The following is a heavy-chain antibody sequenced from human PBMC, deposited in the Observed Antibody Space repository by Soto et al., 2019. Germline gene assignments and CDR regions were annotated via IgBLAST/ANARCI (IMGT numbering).Heavy chain of an antibody. CDR3: ARGGYCSGGSCSGWFDS. CDR2: IYQTGNT. Sequence: QVQLQESGPGLVKPSETLSLTCAVSGVSLTTNNWWTWVRQAPGKGLEWVGEIYQTGNTNYNPSLNSRVMASLDKSKNQFFLKLTSVTAAYTAIYYCARGGYCSGGSCSGWFDSWGQGTLVTVSS. D-gene: IGHD2-15*01. V-gene: IGHV4-4*02. CDR1: GVSLTTNNW. J-gene: IGHJ5*01.